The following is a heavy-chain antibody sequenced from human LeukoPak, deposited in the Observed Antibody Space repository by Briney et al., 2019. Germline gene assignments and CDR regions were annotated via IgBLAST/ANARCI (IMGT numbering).Heavy chain of an antibody. CDR1: GYTFTNYG. CDR2: ISAYNGNT. J-gene: IGHJ5*02. Sequence: ASVKVSCKASGYTFTNYGISWVRQAPGQGLEWMGWISAYNGNTNYAQKLQGRVTMTTDTSTSTAYMELRSLRSDDTAVYYCARDTAVAGTNWFDPWGQGTLVTVSS. V-gene: IGHV1-18*04. CDR3: ARDTAVAGTNWFDP. D-gene: IGHD6-19*01.